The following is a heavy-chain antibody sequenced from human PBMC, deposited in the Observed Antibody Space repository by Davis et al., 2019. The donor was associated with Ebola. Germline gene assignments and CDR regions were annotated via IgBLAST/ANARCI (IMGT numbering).Heavy chain of an antibody. CDR2: IYYSGST. Sequence: SETLSLTCTVSGGSISSYYWSWIRQPPGKGLEWIGYIYYSGSTNYNPSLKSRVTISVDTSKNQFSLKLSSVTAEDTAVYYCAREMGGPAALNYYYYYGMDVWGQGTTVTVSS. V-gene: IGHV4-59*01. J-gene: IGHJ6*02. CDR1: GGSISSYY. D-gene: IGHD2-2*01. CDR3: AREMGGPAALNYYYYYGMDV.